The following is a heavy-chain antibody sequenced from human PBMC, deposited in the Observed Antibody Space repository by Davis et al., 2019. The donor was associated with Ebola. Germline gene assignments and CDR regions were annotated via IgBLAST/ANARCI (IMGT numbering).Heavy chain of an antibody. D-gene: IGHD6-13*01. J-gene: IGHJ6*04. V-gene: IGHV1-46*01. CDR1: GYTFTNYY. CDR2: INPSGGST. CDR3: ARGSSWYVVDYYYYGMDV. Sequence: ASVKVSCKASGYTFTNYYMHWVRQAPGQGLEWMGIINPSGGSTSYAQKFQGRVTMTRDTSTTTVYMDLSRLRSDDTAVYYCARGSSWYVVDYYYYGMDVWGKGTTVTVSS.